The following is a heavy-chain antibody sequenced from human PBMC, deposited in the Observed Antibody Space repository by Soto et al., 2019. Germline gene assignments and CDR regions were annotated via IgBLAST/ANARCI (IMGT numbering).Heavy chain of an antibody. CDR1: GFTFSDYY. D-gene: IGHD1-20*01. Sequence: PGGSLRLSCAASGFTFSDYYMSWIRQAPGKGLEWVSYISGSGSSIYYADSVKGRFTISRDNAKNSLYLQMNSLRAEDTAVYYCAKESYKADRPYNYWGQGTLVTVSS. V-gene: IGHV3-11*01. CDR3: AKESYKADRPYNY. J-gene: IGHJ4*02. CDR2: ISGSGSSI.